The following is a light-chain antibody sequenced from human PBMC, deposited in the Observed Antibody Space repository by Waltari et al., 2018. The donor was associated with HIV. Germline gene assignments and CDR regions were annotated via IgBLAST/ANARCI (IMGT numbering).Light chain of an antibody. CDR2: DAS. J-gene: IGKJ3*01. Sequence: DIQMTQSPSSLSASIGDRVTITCQASQDIRNFLNWYQQKPGKAPELLIHDASNLETGVPSRFSGSGSGTHFTLTISGLQPEDIATYFCQHYDGRPITFGPGTKLEVK. CDR3: QHYDGRPIT. CDR1: QDIRNF. V-gene: IGKV1-33*01.